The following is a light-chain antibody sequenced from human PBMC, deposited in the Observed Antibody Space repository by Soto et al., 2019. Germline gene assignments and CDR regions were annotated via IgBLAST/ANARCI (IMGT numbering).Light chain of an antibody. CDR1: SGSVSTSYY. CDR3: VLYVGSGISV. CDR2: STN. V-gene: IGLV8-61*01. J-gene: IGLJ2*01. Sequence: QAVVTQEPSFSVSPGGTVTLTCALSSGSVSTSYYPSWYQQTPGQPPRTLIYSTNIRFSGVPDRFSGSILGNKAALTITGAQADDESDYYCVLYVGSGISVFGGGTKLTVL.